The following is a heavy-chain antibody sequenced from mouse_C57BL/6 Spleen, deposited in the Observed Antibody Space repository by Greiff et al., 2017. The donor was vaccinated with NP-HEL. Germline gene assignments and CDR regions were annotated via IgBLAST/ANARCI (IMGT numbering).Heavy chain of an antibody. J-gene: IGHJ2*01. CDR2: IDPETGGT. V-gene: IGHV1-15*01. CDR1: GYTFTDYE. D-gene: IGHD1-1*01. Sequence: VQLQQSGAELVRPGASVTLSCKASGYTFTDYEMHWVKQTPVHGLEWIGAIDPETGGTAYHPTFKGKAILTADKSSSTAYMELRSLTSEDSAVYYCTSSYYYGSSLFYYFDYWGQGTTLTVSS. CDR3: TSSYYYGSSLFYYFDY.